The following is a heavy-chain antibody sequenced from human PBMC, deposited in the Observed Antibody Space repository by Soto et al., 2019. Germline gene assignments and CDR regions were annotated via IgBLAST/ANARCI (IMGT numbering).Heavy chain of an antibody. CDR3: AKEYDIVTGSDH. Sequence: HPGGSLRLSCAASGFTFSNYAMTWVRQAPGKGLEWLSYIRGGGGRTYYADSVKGRFSISRDNSKSMLYLEINSLRTEDTAVYFCAKEYDIVTGSDHGGLGTVVTVSS. CDR1: GFTFSNYA. J-gene: IGHJ4*02. CDR2: IRGGGGRT. D-gene: IGHD3-9*01. V-gene: IGHV3-23*01.